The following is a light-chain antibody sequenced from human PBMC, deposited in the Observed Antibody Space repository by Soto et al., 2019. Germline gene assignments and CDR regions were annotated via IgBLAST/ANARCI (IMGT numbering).Light chain of an antibody. CDR2: EVS. CDR1: SSDVGAYNY. CDR3: SSYTSSNTLG. Sequence: QSVLTQPASVSGSPGQSITISCTGTSSDVGAYNYVSWYQQHPGKAPKLMIFEVSDRPSGVSNRVSGSKSGNTASLTISGLQAEDEADYYCSSYTSSNTLGFGGGTKLTVL. V-gene: IGLV2-14*01. J-gene: IGLJ2*01.